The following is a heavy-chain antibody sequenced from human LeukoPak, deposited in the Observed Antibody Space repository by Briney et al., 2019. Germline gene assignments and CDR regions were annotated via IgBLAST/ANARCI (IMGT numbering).Heavy chain of an antibody. CDR3: ARVWHGSIPAAAKFYYYYYMDV. V-gene: IGHV1-18*01. CDR1: GYTFTSYG. J-gene: IGHJ6*03. Sequence: AAVKVSCKASGYTFTSYGISWVRQAPGQGLEWVGWISAYNGNTNYAQKLQGRVTMTTDTSTSTAYMEERSLRSDDTAVYYCARVWHGSIPAAAKFYYYYYMDVWGKGTTFTVSS. CDR2: ISAYNGNT. D-gene: IGHD2-2*01.